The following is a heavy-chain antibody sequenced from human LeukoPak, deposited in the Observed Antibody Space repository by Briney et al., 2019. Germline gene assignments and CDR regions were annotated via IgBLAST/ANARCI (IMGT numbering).Heavy chain of an antibody. V-gene: IGHV1-8*01. D-gene: IGHD2-15*01. CDR1: GYTFTSYD. CDR3: ARGRGLGDIVVVVADPYWHFDL. J-gene: IGHJ2*01. Sequence: ASVKVSCKASGYTFTSYDINWVRQATGQGLEWMGWMNPNSGNTGYAQKFQGRVTMTRNTSISTAYMELSSLRSEDTAVYYCARGRGLGDIVVVVADPYWHFDLWGRGTLVTVSS. CDR2: MNPNSGNT.